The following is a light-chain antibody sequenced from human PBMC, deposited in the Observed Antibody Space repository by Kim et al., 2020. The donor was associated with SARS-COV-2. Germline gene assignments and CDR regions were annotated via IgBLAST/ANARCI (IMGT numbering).Light chain of an antibody. V-gene: IGLV3-1*01. J-gene: IGLJ2*01. CDR2: QTK. CDR1: RLRDKY. CDR3: QAWDSRTVV. Sequence: VSPGQTASITCSGDRLRDKYASWYQQKPGQSPVLVIYQTKKRPSGIPERFSGSNSGNTATLTISGTQAMDEADYYCQAWDSRTVVFGGGTQLTVL.